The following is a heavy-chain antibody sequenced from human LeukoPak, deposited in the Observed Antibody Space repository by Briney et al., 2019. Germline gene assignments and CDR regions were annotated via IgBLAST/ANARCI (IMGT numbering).Heavy chain of an antibody. J-gene: IGHJ5*02. D-gene: IGHD3-3*01. CDR1: GFTFSSYE. CDR3: ARLVLFDFWSGYPPGRWFDP. Sequence: QPGGSLRLSCAASGFTFSSYEMNWVRQAPGKGLEWVSYISSSGSTIYYADPVKGRLTISRDNAKNSLYLQMNSLRAEDTAVYYCARLVLFDFWSGYPPGRWFDPWGQGTLVTVSS. V-gene: IGHV3-48*03. CDR2: ISSSGSTI.